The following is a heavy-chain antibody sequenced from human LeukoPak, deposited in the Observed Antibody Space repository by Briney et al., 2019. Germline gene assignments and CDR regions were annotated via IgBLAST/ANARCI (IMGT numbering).Heavy chain of an antibody. D-gene: IGHD5-12*01. CDR1: GDSIRGYH. CDR2: IDNSGNT. V-gene: IGHV4-59*08. Sequence: SETLSLTCTVSGDSIRGYHWSWVRQPPGKGLEWIGYIDNSGNTKYNPSLKSRVTISVDRAKNQFSLKVNSVTAADTAVYYCTRGNMVAREWGKGTTVTVSS. J-gene: IGHJ6*04. CDR3: TRGNMVARE.